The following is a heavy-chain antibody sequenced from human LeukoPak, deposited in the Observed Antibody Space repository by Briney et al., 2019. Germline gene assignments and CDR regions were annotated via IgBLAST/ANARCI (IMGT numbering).Heavy chain of an antibody. CDR3: ARRPYGDYGVDY. CDR2: IYYSGST. Sequence: PSETLSLTCAVSGGSISSSSYYWGWIRQPPGKGEEWIGSIYYSGSTYYNPSLKSRVTISVDTSKNQFSLKLTSVTAADTAVYYCARRPYGDYGVDYWGQGTLVTVSS. CDR1: GGSISSSSYY. J-gene: IGHJ4*02. D-gene: IGHD4-17*01. V-gene: IGHV4-39*01.